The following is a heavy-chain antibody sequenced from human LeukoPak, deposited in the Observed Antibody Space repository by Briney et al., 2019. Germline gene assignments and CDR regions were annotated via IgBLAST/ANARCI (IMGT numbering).Heavy chain of an antibody. V-gene: IGHV4-34*01. J-gene: IGHJ4*02. Sequence: SETLSLTCAVYGGSFSGYYWSWIRQPPGKGLEWIGEINHSGSTNYDPSLKSRVTISVDTSKNQFSLKLSSVTAADTAVYYCARGGDTYYDSSGYFDWGQGTLVTVSS. CDR2: INHSGST. CDR1: GGSFSGYY. CDR3: ARGGDTYYDSSGYFD. D-gene: IGHD3-22*01.